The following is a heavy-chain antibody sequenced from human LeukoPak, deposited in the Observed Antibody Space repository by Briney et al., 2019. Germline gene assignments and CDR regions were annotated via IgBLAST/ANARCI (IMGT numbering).Heavy chain of an antibody. CDR2: ISGSGGST. V-gene: IGHV3-23*01. D-gene: IGHD3-10*01. Sequence: PGGSLRLSCAASGFTFSSYAMSWVRQAPGKGLEWVSAISGSGGSTYYADSVKGRFTISRDNSKNTLYLQMNSLRVEDTAVYYCATEGRLLWFGEKYGAFDIWGQGTMVTVSS. J-gene: IGHJ3*02. CDR3: ATEGRLLWFGEKYGAFDI. CDR1: GFTFSSYA.